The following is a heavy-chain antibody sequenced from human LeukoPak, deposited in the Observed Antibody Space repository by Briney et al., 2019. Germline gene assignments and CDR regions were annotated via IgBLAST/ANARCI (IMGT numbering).Heavy chain of an antibody. J-gene: IGHJ5*02. V-gene: IGHV4-39*01. CDR1: GGSISSSSYY. Sequence: SETLSLTCTVSGGSISSSSYYWGWIRQPPGKGLEWIGSIYYSGSTYYKPSLKSRVTISVDTSKNQVSLKLSSVTAADTAVYYCASLVVVITPGGFDPWGQGTLVTVSS. CDR2: IYYSGST. D-gene: IGHD3-22*01. CDR3: ASLVVVITPGGFDP.